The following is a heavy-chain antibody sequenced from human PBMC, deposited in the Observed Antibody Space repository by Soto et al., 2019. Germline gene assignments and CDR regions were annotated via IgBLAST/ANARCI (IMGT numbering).Heavy chain of an antibody. CDR3: AKGPRYGMDV. Sequence: QVQLEQSGAEVRKPGASVKVSCKASGYTFIGFYMHWLRQAPGQGLEWVAFISPNTGVTSSAQKFQGRVTMTRDKSISTAYMEVSRLRSDDTAVYYCAKGPRYGMDVWGQGTTVIVS. J-gene: IGHJ6*02. CDR2: ISPNTGVT. CDR1: GYTFIGFY. V-gene: IGHV1-2*02.